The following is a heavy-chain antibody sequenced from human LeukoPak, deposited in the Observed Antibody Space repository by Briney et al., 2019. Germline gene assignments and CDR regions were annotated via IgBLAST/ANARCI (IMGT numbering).Heavy chain of an antibody. CDR3: ARGALHVFDY. CDR2: ISTSGSTA. CDR1: GFIFSDYE. J-gene: IGHJ4*02. Sequence: GGSLRLSCAASGFIFSDYEINWVRQAPGKGLGWVSCISTSGSTAYYADSVKGRFTISRDNAKNSLFLQMNSLTAEDTAVYYCARGALHVFDYWGQGTPVTVSS. D-gene: IGHD3-10*02. V-gene: IGHV3-48*03.